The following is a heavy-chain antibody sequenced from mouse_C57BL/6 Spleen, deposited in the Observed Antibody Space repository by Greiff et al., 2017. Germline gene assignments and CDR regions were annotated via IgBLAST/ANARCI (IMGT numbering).Heavy chain of an antibody. CDR1: GYTFTDYE. J-gene: IGHJ4*01. Sequence: VQLQQSGAELVRPGASVTLSCKASGYTFTDYEMHWVKQTPVHGLEWIGAIDPETGGTDYNQKFKGKAILTADKSSSTAYMALRSLTSEDSAVYYCYYYGSSRYAMDYWGQGTSVTVSS. V-gene: IGHV1-15*01. D-gene: IGHD1-1*01. CDR2: IDPETGGT. CDR3: YYYGSSRYAMDY.